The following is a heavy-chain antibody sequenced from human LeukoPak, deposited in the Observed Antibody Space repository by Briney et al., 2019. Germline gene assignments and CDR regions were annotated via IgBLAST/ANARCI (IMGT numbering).Heavy chain of an antibody. CDR1: GFTFSSYA. D-gene: IGHD3-3*01. CDR2: ISYDGSNK. CDR3: ARDQGHTILYGMDV. J-gene: IGHJ6*02. V-gene: IGHV3-30*04. Sequence: GGSLRLSCAASGFTFSSYAMHWVRQAPGKGLEWVAVISYDGSNKYYADSVKGRFTISRDNSKNTLYLQMNSLRAEDTAVYYCARDQGHTILYGMDVWGQGTTVTVSS.